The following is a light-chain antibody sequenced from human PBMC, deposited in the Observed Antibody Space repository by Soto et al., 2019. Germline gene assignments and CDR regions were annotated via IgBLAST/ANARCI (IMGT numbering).Light chain of an antibody. J-gene: IGLJ3*02. Sequence: QSVLTQPASVSGSPGQSITISCTGTSSDVGAYDYVSWYQQHPGKAPKLMIYDVSNRPSGVSNRFSGSKSGNTASLTTSGLQAEDEADSYCSSYTSTNTRVSGRGPKQTVL. V-gene: IGLV2-14*03. CDR3: SSYTSTNTRV. CDR2: DVS. CDR1: SSDVGAYDY.